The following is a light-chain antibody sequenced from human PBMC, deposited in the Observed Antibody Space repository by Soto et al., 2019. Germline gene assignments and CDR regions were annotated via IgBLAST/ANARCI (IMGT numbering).Light chain of an antibody. V-gene: IGLV2-14*01. CDR3: SSYTSSSTYV. CDR1: SSDVGGYNY. CDR2: DVS. Sequence: QSALTQPASVSGSPGQSITMSCTGTSSDVGGYNYVSWYQQHPGKAPKLMIYDVSNRPSGVSNRFSGSKSGNTASLTISGLQAEDEADYYCSSYTSSSTYVFGTGPKLTVL. J-gene: IGLJ1*01.